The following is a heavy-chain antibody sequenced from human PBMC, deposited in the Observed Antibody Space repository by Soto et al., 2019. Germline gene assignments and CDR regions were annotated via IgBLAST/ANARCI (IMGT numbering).Heavy chain of an antibody. D-gene: IGHD6-19*01. J-gene: IGHJ6*03. CDR2: IWYDGSNK. CDR3: ARTAGGQWLVHRCYYMDV. V-gene: IGHV3-33*01. Sequence: QVQLVESGGGVVQPGRSLRLSCAASGFTFSSYGMHWVRQAPGKGLEWVAVIWYDGSNKYYADSVKGRFTISRDNSKNALYLQMNSLRPEDTAVYYCARTAGGQWLVHRCYYMDVWGKGTTVTVSS. CDR1: GFTFSSYG.